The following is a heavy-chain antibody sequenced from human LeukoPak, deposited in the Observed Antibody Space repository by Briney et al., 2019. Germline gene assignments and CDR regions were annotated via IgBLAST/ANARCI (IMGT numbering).Heavy chain of an antibody. J-gene: IGHJ5*02. V-gene: IGHV4-59*12. CDR3: GGLYNWFDP. CDR1: GGSISSYY. Sequence: SETLSLTCTVSGGSISSYYWSWIRQPPGKGLEWIGYIYYSGSTNYNPSLKSRVTISIGTSKNQFSLKLTSVTAADTAVYYCGGLYNWFDPWGQGTLVTVSS. CDR2: IYYSGST. D-gene: IGHD2/OR15-2a*01.